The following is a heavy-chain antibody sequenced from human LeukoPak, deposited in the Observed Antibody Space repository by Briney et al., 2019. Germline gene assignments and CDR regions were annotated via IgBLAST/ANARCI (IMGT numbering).Heavy chain of an antibody. V-gene: IGHV4-4*07. CDR1: GGSISSYY. CDR2: IHTRST. D-gene: IGHD3-22*01. Sequence: PSETLSLTCTVSGGSISSYYWSWIRQPAGKGLEWIGRIHTRSTNYNPSLKSRVTMSVDTSKNQFSLKLSSVTAAATAVYYCARDQYYYDSSGYLFDYWGQGTLVTVSS. CDR3: ARDQYYYDSSGYLFDY. J-gene: IGHJ4*02.